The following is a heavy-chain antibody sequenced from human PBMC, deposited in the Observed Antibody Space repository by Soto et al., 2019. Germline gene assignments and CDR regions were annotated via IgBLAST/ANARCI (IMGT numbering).Heavy chain of an antibody. V-gene: IGHV3-11*05. Sequence: PGGSLRLSCAASGFTFSDYYMSWIRQAPGKGLEWVSYISSSSSYTNYADSVKGRFTISRDNAKNSLYLQMNSLRAEDTAVCYCARDQFGVLPPLDVWGQGTTVTVSS. J-gene: IGHJ6*02. CDR2: ISSSSSYT. D-gene: IGHD2-8*01. CDR3: ARDQFGVLPPLDV. CDR1: GFTFSDYY.